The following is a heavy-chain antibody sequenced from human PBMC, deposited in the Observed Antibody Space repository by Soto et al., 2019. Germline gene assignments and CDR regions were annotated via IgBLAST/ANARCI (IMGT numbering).Heavy chain of an antibody. V-gene: IGHV4-30-2*01. CDR3: ARDHAVVTPFSYGMAV. Sequence: QLQLQESGSGLVKPSQTLSLTCAVSGGSISSGGYSWSWIRQPPGKGLEWIGYIYHSGSTYYNPSLKRRVTISXXRXKXXFSLMLSSVTAADTAVYYCARDHAVVTPFSYGMAVWGQGTTVTVSS. CDR2: IYHSGST. J-gene: IGHJ6*02. D-gene: IGHD2-21*02. CDR1: GGSISSGGYS.